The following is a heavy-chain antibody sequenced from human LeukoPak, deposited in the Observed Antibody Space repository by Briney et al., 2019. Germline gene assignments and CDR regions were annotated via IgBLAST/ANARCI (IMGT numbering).Heavy chain of an antibody. D-gene: IGHD3-10*01. J-gene: IGHJ4*02. CDR2: ISYSGYT. CDR1: GGSISSYY. CDR3: ARHLDNYGSGTYEF. V-gene: IGHV4-59*08. Sequence: SETLSLTCIVSGGSISSYYWSWIRQPPGKGLEWIGYISYSGYTNYNPSLKSRVTISADTSKNQFSLKLSSVAAADTAVYYCARHLDNYGSGTYEFWGQGTLVTVSS.